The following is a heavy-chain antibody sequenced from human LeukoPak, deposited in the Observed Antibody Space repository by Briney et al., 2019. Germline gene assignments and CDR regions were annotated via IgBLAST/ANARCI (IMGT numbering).Heavy chain of an antibody. CDR2: IIPIFGTA. V-gene: IGHV1-69*05. CDR1: GGTFSSYA. Sequence: ASVKVSCKASGGTFSSYAISWVRQAPGQGLEWMGGIIPIFGTANYAQKFQGRVTITTDESTSTAYMELRSLRSEDTAVYYCARGGGSYYVVDYWGQGTLVTVSS. CDR3: ARGGGSYYVVDY. D-gene: IGHD1-26*01. J-gene: IGHJ4*02.